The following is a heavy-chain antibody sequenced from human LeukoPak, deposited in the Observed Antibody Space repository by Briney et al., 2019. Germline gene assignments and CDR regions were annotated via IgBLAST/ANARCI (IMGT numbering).Heavy chain of an antibody. J-gene: IGHJ4*02. D-gene: IGHD2-21*02. V-gene: IGHV3-11*06. CDR1: GFTFSDRY. Sequence: PGGSLRLSCVASGFTFSDRYMTWIRPAAGKGLEWVARISDDSTYTNYADSVKGRFSISRDNAKKSLYLQMDSLRAEDTAVYYCARDMTALDYWGPGTLVTVSS. CDR3: ARDMTALDY. CDR2: ISDDSTYT.